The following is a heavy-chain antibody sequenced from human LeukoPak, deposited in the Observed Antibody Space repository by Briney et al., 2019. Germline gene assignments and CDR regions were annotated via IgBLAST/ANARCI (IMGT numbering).Heavy chain of an antibody. CDR1: GFTFSSYG. CDR2: ISYDGSNK. D-gene: IGHD3-9*01. J-gene: IGHJ4*02. V-gene: IGHV3-30*18. CDR3: AKDTSYYDILTGYSDYFDY. Sequence: GGSLRLSCAASGFTFSSYGMHWVRQAPGKGLEWVAVISYDGSNKYYADSVKGRFTISRDNSKNTLYLQMNSLRAEDTAVYYCAKDTSYYDILTGYSDYFDYWGQGTLVTVSP.